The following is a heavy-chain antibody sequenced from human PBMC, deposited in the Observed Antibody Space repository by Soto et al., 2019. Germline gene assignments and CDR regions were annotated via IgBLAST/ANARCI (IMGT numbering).Heavy chain of an antibody. J-gene: IGHJ4*02. Sequence: QVQLVQSGAEVKKPGSSVKVSCKASGGTFSRYAISWVRQAPGQGLEWMGGIIPIFGTANYAQKFQGRVTSTADESTSTAYMDVSSLRSEATAVYYWARLVSEYGDYPVDYCGQGTLVTVSS. CDR2: IIPIFGTA. D-gene: IGHD4-17*01. CDR1: GGTFSRYA. V-gene: IGHV1-69*01. CDR3: ARLVSEYGDYPVDY.